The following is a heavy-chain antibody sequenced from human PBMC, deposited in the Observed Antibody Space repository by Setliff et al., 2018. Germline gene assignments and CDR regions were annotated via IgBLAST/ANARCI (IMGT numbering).Heavy chain of an antibody. D-gene: IGHD6-19*01. CDR1: GYSITDGYY. V-gene: IGHV4-38-2*02. CDR3: ARVGRVSSGWYEARWGRVDLDY. CDR2: IRHSGST. J-gene: IGHJ4*02. Sequence: PSETLSLTCTVSGYSITDGYYWGWVRQPPGEGPEWIASIRHSGSTHYAPSFESRATISFDPSKNQFSLNLNSMTAADTAMYYCARVGRVSSGWYEARWGRVDLDYWGQGTLVTVSS.